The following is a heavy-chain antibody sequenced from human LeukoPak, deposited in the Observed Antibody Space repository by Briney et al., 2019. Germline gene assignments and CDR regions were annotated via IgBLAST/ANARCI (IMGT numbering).Heavy chain of an antibody. J-gene: IGHJ4*02. V-gene: IGHV4-59*11. CDR3: AREGSRWVDFDY. CDR1: GGSISSHS. Sequence: SETLSLTCTVSGGSISSHSCNWIRQPPGKGLEWIGYIYYSGGTNYNPSLKSRVTISSDTSKSQFSLKLSSVIAADTAVYYCAREGSRWVDFDYWGQGTLVTVSS. D-gene: IGHD1-26*01. CDR2: IYYSGGT.